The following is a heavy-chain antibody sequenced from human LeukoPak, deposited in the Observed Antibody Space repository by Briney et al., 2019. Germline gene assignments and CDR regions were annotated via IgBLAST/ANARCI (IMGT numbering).Heavy chain of an antibody. Sequence: GGSLRPSCAASGVTFSSYAMSWVRQAPGKGLEWVSAISGSGGSTYYADSVKGRFTISRDNSKNTLYLQMNSLRAEDTAVYYCAKDLDDSSGYYDYWGQGTLVTVSS. V-gene: IGHV3-23*01. CDR3: AKDLDDSSGYYDY. CDR1: GVTFSSYA. D-gene: IGHD3-22*01. CDR2: ISGSGGST. J-gene: IGHJ4*02.